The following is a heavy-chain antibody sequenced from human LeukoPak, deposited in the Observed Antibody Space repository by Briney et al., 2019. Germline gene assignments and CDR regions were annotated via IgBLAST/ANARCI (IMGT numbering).Heavy chain of an antibody. CDR3: ARDGYGSGSGYYGMDV. CDR1: GFTFSDYY. D-gene: IGHD3-10*01. CDR2: ISSSSSYT. Sequence: GGSLRLACAASGFTFSDYYMSWVRQAPGKGREGVSYISSSSSYTNYADSVKGRFTISRDNAKNSLYLQMNSLRAEDTAVYYCARDGYGSGSGYYGMDVWGKGTTVTVSS. V-gene: IGHV3-11*06. J-gene: IGHJ6*04.